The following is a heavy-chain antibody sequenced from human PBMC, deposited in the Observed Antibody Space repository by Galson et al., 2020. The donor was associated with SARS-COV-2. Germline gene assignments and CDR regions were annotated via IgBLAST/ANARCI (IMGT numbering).Heavy chain of an antibody. Sequence: SETLSLTCTVSGGSISSYYWSWIRQPPGKGLEWIGYIYYSGSTNYNPSLKSRVTISVDTSKNQFSLKLSSGTAADTAVYYCARTAMVRGVMKAFDIWGQGTMVTVSS. CDR2: IYYSGST. CDR3: ARTAMVRGVMKAFDI. D-gene: IGHD3-10*01. J-gene: IGHJ3*02. V-gene: IGHV4-59*13. CDR1: GGSISSYY.